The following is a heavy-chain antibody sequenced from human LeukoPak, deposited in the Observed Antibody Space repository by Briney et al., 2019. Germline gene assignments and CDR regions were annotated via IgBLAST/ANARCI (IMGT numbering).Heavy chain of an antibody. J-gene: IGHJ4*02. CDR2: ISYDGSNK. D-gene: IGHD2-15*01. Sequence: PGGSLRLSCAASGFTFSNYGMHWVRQAPGKGLEWMAVISYDGSNKYYADSVKGRSTFSRDNSKNTLYLQINSLRAEDTAMYYCAKDYCSGGSCYSVFDYWGQGTLVTVSS. CDR1: GFTFSNYG. CDR3: AKDYCSGGSCYSVFDY. V-gene: IGHV3-30*18.